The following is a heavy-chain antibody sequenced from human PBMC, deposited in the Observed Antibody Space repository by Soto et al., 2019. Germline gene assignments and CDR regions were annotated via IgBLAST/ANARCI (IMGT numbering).Heavy chain of an antibody. CDR1: GFTFSGDA. D-gene: IGHD3-10*02. Sequence: GGSLRLSCAASGFTFSGDAINWVRQAPGKGLEWVSSISTTSTYIYYADSVKGRFTISRDNANNSLHLQMNSLRAEDTAVYYCTRDYVMDVWGQGTTVTVSS. V-gene: IGHV3-21*01. CDR2: ISTTSTYI. CDR3: TRDYVMDV. J-gene: IGHJ6*02.